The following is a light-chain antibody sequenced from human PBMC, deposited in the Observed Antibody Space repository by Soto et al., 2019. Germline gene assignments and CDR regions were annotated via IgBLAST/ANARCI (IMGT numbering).Light chain of an antibody. Sequence: EIVLTQSPATLSVSPGERSTLSCRASQSVSSSYLAWYQQKPGQAPRLLIYDASNRATGIPARFSGSGSGTDFTLTIRSLEPEDFAVYYCQQRSNWPLITFGQGTRREIK. CDR1: QSVSSSY. CDR3: QQRSNWPLIT. CDR2: DAS. V-gene: IGKV3D-20*02. J-gene: IGKJ5*01.